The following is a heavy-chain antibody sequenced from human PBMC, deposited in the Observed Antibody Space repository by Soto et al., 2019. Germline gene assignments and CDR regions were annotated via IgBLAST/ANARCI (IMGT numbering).Heavy chain of an antibody. J-gene: IGHJ5*02. CDR2: INAANGDT. D-gene: IGHD6-13*01. Sequence: GGSLRLSCAASGFTFRDYAMSWVRQAPGQRLEWMGWINAANGDTKYSPKFQGRVTITRDTSASTAYMELSSLRSEDTAVYYCVRRHVSATGIDWFDPWGQGTLVTV. CDR1: GFTFRDYA. CDR3: VRRHVSATGIDWFDP. V-gene: IGHV1-3*01.